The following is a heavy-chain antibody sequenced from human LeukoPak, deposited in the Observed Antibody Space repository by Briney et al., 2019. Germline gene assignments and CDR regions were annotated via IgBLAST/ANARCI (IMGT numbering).Heavy chain of an antibody. CDR3: ARIQLWSYYFDY. J-gene: IGHJ4*02. D-gene: IGHD5-18*01. CDR1: GCSFTSYW. V-gene: IGHV5-51*01. CDR2: IYPGDSDT. Sequence: GVALHISSKGSGCSFTSYWLGWVRQMPGKGLEDMGIIYPGDSDTRYSPSFQGQVTISADKSISTAYLQWSSLKASDTAMYYCARIQLWSYYFDYWGQGTLVTVSS.